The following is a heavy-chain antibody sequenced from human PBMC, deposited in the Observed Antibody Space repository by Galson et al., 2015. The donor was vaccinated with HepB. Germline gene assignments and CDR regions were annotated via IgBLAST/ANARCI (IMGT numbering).Heavy chain of an antibody. CDR2: IYTSGST. Sequence: LSLTCTVSGGSISSYYWSWIRQPAGKGLEWIGRIYTSGSTNYNPSLKSRVTMSVDTSKNQFSLKLSSVTAADTAVYYCARAPLDDYSINWFDPWGQRTLVTVSS. CDR3: ARAPLDDYSINWFDP. CDR1: GGSISSYY. D-gene: IGHD4-11*01. J-gene: IGHJ5*02. V-gene: IGHV4-4*07.